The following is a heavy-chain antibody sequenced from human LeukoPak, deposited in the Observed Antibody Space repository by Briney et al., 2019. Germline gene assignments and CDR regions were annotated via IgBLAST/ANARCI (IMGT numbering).Heavy chain of an antibody. CDR1: GFTFSSYS. V-gene: IGHV3-21*03. Sequence: GGSLRLSCAASGFTFSSYSMNWVRQAPGKGREWVSSISSSSSYIYYADSVKGRFTISRDNAKNSLSLQMNSLRAEDTAVYHCARDLSWWLLHWGQGTLVTVSS. CDR3: ARDLSWWLLH. J-gene: IGHJ4*02. D-gene: IGHD2-21*02. CDR2: ISSSSSYI.